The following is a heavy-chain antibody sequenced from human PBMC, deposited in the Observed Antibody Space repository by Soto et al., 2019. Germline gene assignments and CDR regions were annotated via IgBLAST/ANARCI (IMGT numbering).Heavy chain of an antibody. D-gene: IGHD6-6*01. CDR2: IYPGDSDT. CDR1: GYRFSSSS. J-gene: IGHJ6*01. Sequence: PGESLKISCKDSGYRFSSSSITWVRQMPGKGLEWMGIIYPGDSDTRYGPSFQGQVTISADKSINTAYLQWSSLKASDTAMYYCATGRYRYSSSFKGRDVLDVWGQGTTVTVSS. V-gene: IGHV5-51*01. CDR3: ATGRYRYSSSFKGRDVLDV.